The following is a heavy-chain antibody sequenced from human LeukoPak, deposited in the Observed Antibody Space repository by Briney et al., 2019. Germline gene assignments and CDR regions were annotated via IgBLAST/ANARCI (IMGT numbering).Heavy chain of an antibody. D-gene: IGHD3-9*01. CDR3: ARGQNVLRYFDWCDAFDI. V-gene: IGHV4-59*01. Sequence: SETLSLTCTVSGGSISSYYWSWIRQPPGKGLEWMGYIYYSGSTNYNPSLKSRVTISVDTSKNQFSLKLSSVTAADTAVYYCARGQNVLRYFDWCDAFDIWGQGTMVTVSS. CDR1: GGSISSYY. CDR2: IYYSGST. J-gene: IGHJ3*02.